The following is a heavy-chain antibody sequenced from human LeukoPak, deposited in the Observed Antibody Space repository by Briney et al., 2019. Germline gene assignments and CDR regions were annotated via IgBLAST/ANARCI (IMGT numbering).Heavy chain of an antibody. CDR1: GYTFTSYD. Sequence: ASVKVSCKASGYTFTSYDINWVRQATGQGLEWMGWMNPNSGNTGYAQKLQGRVTITRNTSISTAYMELSSLRSEDTAVYYCARGVPGTTVVTKAKYNWFDPWGQGTLVTVSS. V-gene: IGHV1-8*03. CDR3: ARGVPGTTVVTKAKYNWFDP. D-gene: IGHD4-23*01. CDR2: MNPNSGNT. J-gene: IGHJ5*02.